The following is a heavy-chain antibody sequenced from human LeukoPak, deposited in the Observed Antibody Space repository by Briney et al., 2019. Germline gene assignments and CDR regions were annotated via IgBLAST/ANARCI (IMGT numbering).Heavy chain of an antibody. V-gene: IGHV4-59*01. J-gene: IGHJ4*02. CDR3: ARYHCTTGDCNHLDK. D-gene: IGHD2-21*02. CDR2: LFYSGST. Sequence: KPSETLSLTCSVSGGSISGYYWSWIRQPPGRGLEWNSPLFYSGSTTYNPSLKSRVSFSLDTSKNQFSLKLNSVTAADTAVYYCARYHCTTGDCNHLDKWGRGTLVTVSS. CDR1: GGSISGYY.